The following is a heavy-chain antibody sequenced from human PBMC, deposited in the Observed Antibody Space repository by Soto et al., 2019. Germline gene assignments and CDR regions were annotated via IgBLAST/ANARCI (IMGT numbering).Heavy chain of an antibody. Sequence: PGGSLRLSCAASGFTFSSYAMHWVRQAPGKGLEYVSAISSNGGSTYYANSVKGRFTISRDNSKNTLYLQMGSLRAEDMAVYYCARASDYRSWYFDLWGRGTLVTVSS. D-gene: IGHD4-17*01. J-gene: IGHJ2*01. CDR2: ISSNGGST. CDR1: GFTFSSYA. CDR3: ARASDYRSWYFDL. V-gene: IGHV3-64*01.